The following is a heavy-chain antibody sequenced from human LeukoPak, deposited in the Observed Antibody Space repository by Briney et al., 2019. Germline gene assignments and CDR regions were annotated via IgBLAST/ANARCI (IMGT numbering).Heavy chain of an antibody. CDR1: GFTFSSYW. Sequence: PGGSLRLSCAASGFTFSSYWMSWVRQAPGKGLEWVATIKNDGSEKNYVDSVKGRFTISRDNAKNSLYLQMSGLRAEDTAVYSCATADWFSFDYWGQGTLVTVSS. J-gene: IGHJ4*02. CDR3: ATADWFSFDY. V-gene: IGHV3-7*04. D-gene: IGHD3-9*01. CDR2: IKNDGSEK.